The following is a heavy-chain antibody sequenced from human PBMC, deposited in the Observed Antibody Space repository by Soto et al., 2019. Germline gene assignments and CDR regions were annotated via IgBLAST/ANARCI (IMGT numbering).Heavy chain of an antibody. Sequence: QVQLQQSGPGLVKPSQTLSLTCAISGDRVSSNSAAWNWIRQSPSRGLEWLGRTYYRSKWYNDYAVSVKSRITIHPDTSKNQFSLHLNSVTPEDTALYYCARDWAEGSSWSLNWFDPWGQGTLVTVSS. J-gene: IGHJ5*02. CDR2: TYYRSKWYN. V-gene: IGHV6-1*01. D-gene: IGHD6-13*01. CDR3: ARDWAEGSSWSLNWFDP. CDR1: GDRVSSNSAA.